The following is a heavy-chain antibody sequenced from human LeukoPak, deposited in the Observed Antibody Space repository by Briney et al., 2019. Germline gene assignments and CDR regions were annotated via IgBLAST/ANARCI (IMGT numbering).Heavy chain of an antibody. CDR1: GFTFTNFA. J-gene: IGHJ3*02. CDR3: AKDHHLGAPTEDI. CDR2: IKQDGSEK. D-gene: IGHD6-6*01. Sequence: GGSLRLSCAASGFTFTNFAMHWVRQAPGKGLEWVANIKQDGSEKYYVDSVKGRFTISRDNAKNSLYLQMNSLRAEDTAVYYCAKDHHLGAPTEDIWGQGTMVTVSS. V-gene: IGHV3-7*01.